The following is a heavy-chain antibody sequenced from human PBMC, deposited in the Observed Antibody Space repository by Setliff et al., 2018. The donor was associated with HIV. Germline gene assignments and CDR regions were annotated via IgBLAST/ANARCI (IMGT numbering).Heavy chain of an antibody. J-gene: IGHJ3*02. CDR3: ARDTPVGAFDI. V-gene: IGHV1-8*02. CDR2: MNPNSANT. Sequence: GASVKVSCKASGYTLTNCDINWVRQAPGQGLEWMGWMNPNSANTGYAQKLQGRVTMTTDTSTSTAYMELRSLRSDDTAVYYCARDTPVGAFDIWGQGTMVTVSS. CDR1: GYTLTNCD.